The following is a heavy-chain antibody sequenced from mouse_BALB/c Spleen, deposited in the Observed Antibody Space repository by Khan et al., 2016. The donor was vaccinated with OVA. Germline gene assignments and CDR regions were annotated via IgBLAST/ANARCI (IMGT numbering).Heavy chain of an antibody. J-gene: IGHJ3*01. CDR3: APVGNYYVSFAY. CDR2: IYPFNDDT. CDR1: GYTFTSYV. V-gene: IGHV1S136*01. D-gene: IGHD1-1*01. Sequence: VRLQQSGPELVKPGASVKISCKASGYTFTSYVMHWVKQKPGLGLEWIGYIYPFNDDTKYNEKFKGKATLTSDKSSSTAYMELSSLTSEDSPVYYCAPVGNYYVSFAYWGQGTLVTVSA.